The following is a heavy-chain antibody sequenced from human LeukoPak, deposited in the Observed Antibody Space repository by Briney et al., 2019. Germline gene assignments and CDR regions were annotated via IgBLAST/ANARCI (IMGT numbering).Heavy chain of an antibody. CDR2: IKQDGSER. J-gene: IGHJ4*02. CDR3: ARDGDYIMPPFDY. CDR1: GLTFTRYW. Sequence: GGSLRLSCAASGLTFTRYWMSWVRQAPGKGLEWVANIKQDGSERHYVDSVKGRFTISRDNARNSVYLQMNSLSDDDTAVYYCARDGDYIMPPFDYWGQGILVTVSS. D-gene: IGHD4-17*01. V-gene: IGHV3-7*01.